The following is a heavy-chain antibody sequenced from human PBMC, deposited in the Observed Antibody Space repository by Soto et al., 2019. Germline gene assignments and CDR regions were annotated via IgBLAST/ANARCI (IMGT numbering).Heavy chain of an antibody. CDR1: GFTFSNFW. CDR2: INTDGTTL. Sequence: SGGSLRLSCAGSGFTFSNFWFRWVRQAPGKGLVWVSRINTDGTTLSCTDSVKGRFTISRDNAKNTVYLQMHTLGVEDTGVYYCARQTGLGAANYWGQGVLVTVSS. V-gene: IGHV3-74*01. J-gene: IGHJ4*01. D-gene: IGHD1-26*01. CDR3: ARQTGLGAANY.